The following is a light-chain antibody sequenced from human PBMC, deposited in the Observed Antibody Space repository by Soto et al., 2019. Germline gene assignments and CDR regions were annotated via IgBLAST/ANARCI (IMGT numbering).Light chain of an antibody. J-gene: IGLJ1*01. CDR2: DVT. V-gene: IGLV2-14*03. CDR3: SSYTDTTTRYG. Sequence: QSVLTQPASVSGSPGQSITISCTGTSSEVGSYNYVSWYRQHPGKAPHLLIYDVTHRPAGVSSRFSGSKSDNTASLTISWLQAEDEADYYCSSYTDTTTRYGFGSGTKVTVL. CDR1: SSEVGSYNY.